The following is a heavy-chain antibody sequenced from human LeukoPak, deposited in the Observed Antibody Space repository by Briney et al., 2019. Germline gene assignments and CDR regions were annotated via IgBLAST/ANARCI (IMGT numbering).Heavy chain of an antibody. J-gene: IGHJ3*01. CDR3: ARESPSGSDAFDF. D-gene: IGHD3-22*01. Sequence: GASLRLSCAASGFTLSDYWMHSVRQPPGKGLVWVSRINNDWSSTSNADSVKGRFAFSRDNARNTLYLQVTGLNAEDTAVYYLARESPSGSDAFDFWGQGKMVTVSS. CDR1: GFTLSDYW. CDR2: INNDWSST. V-gene: IGHV3-74*01.